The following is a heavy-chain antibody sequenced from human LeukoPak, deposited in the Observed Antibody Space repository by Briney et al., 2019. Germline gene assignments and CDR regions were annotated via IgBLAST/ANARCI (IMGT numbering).Heavy chain of an antibody. CDR1: GFTVSSNY. V-gene: IGHV3-66*01. D-gene: IGHD3-22*01. CDR2: IYSGGST. CDR3: ARDYDSSGYYFDC. J-gene: IGHJ4*02. Sequence: GGSLRLSCAASGFTVSSNYMSWVRQAPGKGLGWVSVIYSGGSTYYADSVKGRLTISRDNSKNTLYLQMNSLRAEDTAVYYCARDYDSSGYYFDCWGQGTLVTVSS.